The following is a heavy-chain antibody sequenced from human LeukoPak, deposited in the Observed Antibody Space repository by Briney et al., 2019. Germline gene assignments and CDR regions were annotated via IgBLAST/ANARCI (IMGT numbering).Heavy chain of an antibody. D-gene: IGHD6-13*01. Sequence: GGSLRLSCAASGFTFSSYSMNWVRQAPGKGLEWVSSISSSSSYIYYADSVKGRFTISRDNAKNSLYLQMNSLRAEDTAVYYCARDLLRRQQPTGFGYWGQGTLVTVSS. CDR1: GFTFSSYS. CDR3: ARDLLRRQQPTGFGY. J-gene: IGHJ4*02. V-gene: IGHV3-21*01. CDR2: ISSSSSYI.